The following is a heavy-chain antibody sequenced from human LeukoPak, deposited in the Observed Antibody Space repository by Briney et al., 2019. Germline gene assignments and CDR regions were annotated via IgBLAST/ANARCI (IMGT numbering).Heavy chain of an antibody. V-gene: IGHV3-53*01. J-gene: IGHJ4*02. Sequence: GGSLRLSCAASGFTVSSNYMSWVRQAPGKGLEWVSIIYSGGSTFYADSVKGRFTISRDNSKNTLYLQMNSLRAEDTAVYYCARRAGGYSHPYDYWGQGTLVTVSS. CDR1: GFTVSSNY. D-gene: IGHD4-23*01. CDR3: ARRAGGYSHPYDY. CDR2: IYSGGST.